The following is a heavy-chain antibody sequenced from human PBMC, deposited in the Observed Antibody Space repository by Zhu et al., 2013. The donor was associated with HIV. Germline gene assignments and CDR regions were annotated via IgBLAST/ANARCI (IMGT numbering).Heavy chain of an antibody. D-gene: IGHD3-22*01. J-gene: IGHJ4*02. Sequence: QVQLVQSGAEVKKPGASVKVSCKASGYTFTYYDVNWVRQAAGQGPEWMGWISAYNGNTNYAQKLQGRVTMTTDTSTSTAYMELRSLRSDDTAVYYCARIPRWKIRMGYYDSSGYYLFDYWAREPGHRLL. CDR3: ARIPRWKIRMGYYDSSGYYLFDY. CDR1: GYTFTYYD. V-gene: IGHV1-18*01. CDR2: ISAYNGNT.